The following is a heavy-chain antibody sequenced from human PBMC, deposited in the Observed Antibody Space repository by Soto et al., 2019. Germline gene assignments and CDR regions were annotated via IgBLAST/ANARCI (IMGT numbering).Heavy chain of an antibody. CDR3: ARDLYYYDSSGYYPPHWCDP. D-gene: IGHD3-22*01. CDR2: IIPIFGTA. CDR1: GGTFSSYA. J-gene: IGHJ5*02. Sequence: QVQLVQSGAEVKKPGSSVKVSCKASGGTFSSYAISWVRQAPGQGLEWMGGIIPIFGTANYAQKFQGRVTITADESTSTAYMELSSLRAEDTAVYYCARDLYYYDSSGYYPPHWCDPLGQGTLVTVSS. V-gene: IGHV1-69*01.